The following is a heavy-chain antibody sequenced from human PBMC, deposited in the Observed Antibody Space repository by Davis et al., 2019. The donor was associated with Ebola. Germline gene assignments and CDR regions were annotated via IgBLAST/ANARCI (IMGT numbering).Heavy chain of an antibody. CDR1: GFTFSSYS. CDR2: ISSSSSYI. V-gene: IGHV3-21*01. D-gene: IGHD3-3*01. J-gene: IGHJ6*02. Sequence: PGGSLRLSCAASGFTFSSYSMNWVRQAPGKGLEWVSSISSSSSYIYYADSVKGRFTISRDNAKNSLYLQMNSLRAEDTAVYYCARPYYDFWSGYYGSYYYYGMDVWGQGTTVTVSS. CDR3: ARPYYDFWSGYYGSYYYYGMDV.